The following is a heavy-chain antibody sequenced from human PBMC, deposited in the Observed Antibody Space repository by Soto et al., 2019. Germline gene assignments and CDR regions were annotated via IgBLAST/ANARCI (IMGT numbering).Heavy chain of an antibody. CDR2: ISWDGGST. CDR3: AKPMKSSGYSYFDY. CDR1: GFTFDDYT. Sequence: GGSLRLSCAASGFTFDDYTMHWVRQAPGKGLEWVSLISWDGGSTYYADSVKGRFTISRDNSKNSLYLQMNSLRTEDTALYYCAKPMKSSGYSYFDYWGQGTLVTVSS. D-gene: IGHD3-22*01. V-gene: IGHV3-43*01. J-gene: IGHJ4*02.